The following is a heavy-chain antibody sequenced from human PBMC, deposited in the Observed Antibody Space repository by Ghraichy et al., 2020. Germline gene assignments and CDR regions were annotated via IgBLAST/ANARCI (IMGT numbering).Heavy chain of an antibody. V-gene: IGHV2-70*11. Sequence: SGPTLVKPTQTLTLTCTFSGFSLDTRGMCVSWIRQPPGKALEWLARIDWDDDKYYSTDLKSRLTISKDTSQNQVVVKMTNMDPVHTATYYCVRTTVYGSGQYYFDYWGQGTLVTVSS. J-gene: IGHJ4*02. D-gene: IGHD3-10*01. CDR2: IDWDDDK. CDR1: GFSLDTRGMC. CDR3: VRTTVYGSGQYYFDY.